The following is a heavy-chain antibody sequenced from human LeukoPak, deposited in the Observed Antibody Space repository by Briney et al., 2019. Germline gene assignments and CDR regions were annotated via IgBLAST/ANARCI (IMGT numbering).Heavy chain of an antibody. CDR2: TYGSN. CDR3: AREQGRLIDY. J-gene: IGHJ4*02. V-gene: IGHV4-31*03. CDR1: GDPISSGGYY. Sequence: SQTLSLTCTVSGDPISSGGYYWSWIRQHPGKGLEWIGYTYGSNNYNPALTSRVTISVDTSNNQISLKLRSVTAADTAVYYCAREQGRLIDYWGQGALVAVSS.